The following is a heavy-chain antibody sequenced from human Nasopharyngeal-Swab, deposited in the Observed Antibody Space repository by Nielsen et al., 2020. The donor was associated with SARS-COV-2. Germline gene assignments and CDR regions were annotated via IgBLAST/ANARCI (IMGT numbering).Heavy chain of an antibody. Sequence: GESLKISCAASGFTFSSYAMSWFRQAPGKGLEWVSAISGSGGSTYYADSVKGRFTISRDNSKNTLYLQMNSLRAEDTAVYYCANAYCGGDCYSHDYYYYYGMDVWGQGTTVTVSS. CDR1: GFTFSSYA. D-gene: IGHD2-21*02. CDR3: ANAYCGGDCYSHDYYYYYGMDV. CDR2: ISGSGGST. V-gene: IGHV3-23*01. J-gene: IGHJ6*02.